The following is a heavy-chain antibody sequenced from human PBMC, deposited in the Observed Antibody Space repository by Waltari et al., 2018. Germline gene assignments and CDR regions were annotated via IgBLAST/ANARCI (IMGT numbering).Heavy chain of an antibody. V-gene: IGHV1-2*06. CDR1: GYTFTGYY. D-gene: IGHD6-6*01. CDR3: ARVRGPIAARPLYYFDY. Sequence: QVQLVQSGAEVKKPGASVKVSCKASGYTFTGYYMHWVRQATGQGLEWMGRINPNSGGTNYAQKFQGRVTMTRDTSISTAYMELSRLRSDDTAVYYCARVRGPIAARPLYYFDYWGQGTLVTVSS. CDR2: INPNSGGT. J-gene: IGHJ4*02.